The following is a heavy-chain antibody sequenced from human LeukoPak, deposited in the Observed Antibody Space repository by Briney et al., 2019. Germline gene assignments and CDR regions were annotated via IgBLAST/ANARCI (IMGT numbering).Heavy chain of an antibody. Sequence: GGSLRLSCAASGFTFSSYGMHWVRQAPGKGLEWVAFIRYDGGNKYYADSVKGRFTISRDNSKNTLYLQMNSLRAEDTAVYYCAKDGRIAARPSYFDYWGQGTLVTVSS. CDR2: IRYDGGNK. CDR3: AKDGRIAARPSYFDY. D-gene: IGHD6-6*01. CDR1: GFTFSSYG. J-gene: IGHJ4*02. V-gene: IGHV3-30*02.